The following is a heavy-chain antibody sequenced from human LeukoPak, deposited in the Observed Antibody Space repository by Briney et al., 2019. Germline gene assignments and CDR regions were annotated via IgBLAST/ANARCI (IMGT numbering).Heavy chain of an antibody. CDR3: ARLIKTSSIAAAGDGWYDP. V-gene: IGHV4-38-2*01. CDR2: IYHRGST. Sequence: PSETLSLTCAVSGYSISSGYYWGWIRQPPGKGLEWIGMIYHRGSTYYNPSLKSRVTISVDTSKNQFSLKLSSVTAADTAVYYCARLIKTSSIAAAGDGWYDPWGKGTLVTVSS. CDR1: GYSISSGYY. J-gene: IGHJ5*02. D-gene: IGHD6-13*01.